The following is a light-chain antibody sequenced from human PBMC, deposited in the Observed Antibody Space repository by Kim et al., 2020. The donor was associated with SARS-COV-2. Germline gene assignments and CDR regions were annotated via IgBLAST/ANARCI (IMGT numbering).Light chain of an antibody. CDR3: SSYTGRVV. Sequence: SPGQSITISCTGTSSDIGAYNYVSWYQQHTGKAPKLMIYDVSKRPSGVSNRFSGSKSGNTASLTISGLQAEDEADYYCSSYTGRVVFGGGTRLTVL. CDR1: SSDIGAYNY. J-gene: IGLJ2*01. CDR2: DVS. V-gene: IGLV2-14*04.